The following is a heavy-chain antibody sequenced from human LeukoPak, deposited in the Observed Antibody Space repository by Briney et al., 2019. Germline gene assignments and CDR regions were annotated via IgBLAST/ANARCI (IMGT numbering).Heavy chain of an antibody. V-gene: IGHV3-66*01. Sequence: TGGSLRLSCAAPVYIFSRYDISWVPQAPGEGVEWVSVIYAGGGTYYADSVKGRFTISRDNTKNTLHLQMNSRRAEDTAVYYCASLPVGVDYWGQGTLVTVSS. CDR3: ASLPVGVDY. J-gene: IGHJ4*02. CDR1: VYIFSRYD. D-gene: IGHD3-3*01. CDR2: IYAGGGT.